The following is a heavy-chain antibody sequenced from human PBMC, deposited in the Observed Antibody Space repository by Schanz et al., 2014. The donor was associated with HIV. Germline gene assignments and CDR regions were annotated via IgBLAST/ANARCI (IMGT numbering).Heavy chain of an antibody. Sequence: ESGGGLVTPGGSLRLSCAASGFSFSDTYMTWIRQAPGKGLEGVSYISGSGNTIYYADSVKGRFTISRDNAKNSLSLQMNSLRAEDTAVYYCARPDYDFWVDVWGQGTTVIVSS. D-gene: IGHD3-3*01. CDR1: GFSFSDTY. CDR3: ARPDYDFWVDV. V-gene: IGHV3-11*01. CDR2: ISGSGNTI. J-gene: IGHJ6*02.